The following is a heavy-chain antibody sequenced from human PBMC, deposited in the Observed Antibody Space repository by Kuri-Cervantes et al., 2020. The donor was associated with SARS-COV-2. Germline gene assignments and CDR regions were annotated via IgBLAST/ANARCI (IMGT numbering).Heavy chain of an antibody. CDR2: IRYDGSDK. D-gene: IGHD4-23*01. V-gene: IGHV3-30*02. Sequence: GESLKISCAASGFTFSSYGMHWVRQAPGKGLEWVAFIRYDGSDKYYADSVKGRFTISRDNSKNTLYLQMNSLRAEDTAVYYCARDTSTVVTPDRFDYWGQGTLVTVSS. J-gene: IGHJ4*02. CDR1: GFTFSSYG. CDR3: ARDTSTVVTPDRFDY.